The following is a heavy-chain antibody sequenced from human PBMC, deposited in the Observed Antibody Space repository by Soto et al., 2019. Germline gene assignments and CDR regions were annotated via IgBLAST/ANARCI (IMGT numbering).Heavy chain of an antibody. J-gene: IGHJ4*02. D-gene: IGHD1-26*01. CDR1: GYTFTSYA. CDR3: ARSGSYSNFDH. V-gene: IGHV1-3*01. CDR2: INAGNGNT. Sequence: EASVKVSCKASGYTFTSYAMHWVRQAPGQRLEWMGWINAGNGNTKYSQKFQGRVTITRDTSASTAYMELSSLRSEDTAVYYCARSGSYSNFDHWGQGTLVTVSS.